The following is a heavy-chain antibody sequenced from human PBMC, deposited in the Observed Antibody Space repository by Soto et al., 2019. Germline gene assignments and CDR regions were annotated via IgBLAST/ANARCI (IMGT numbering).Heavy chain of an antibody. CDR2: ISAYNGNT. CDR1: GYTFTSYG. CDR3: ARDPEAAYCGGDCPYAFDI. D-gene: IGHD2-21*02. Sequence: QAQLVQSGAEVKKPGASVKVSCKASGYTFTSYGISWVRQAPGQGLEWMGWISAYNGNTNYAQKLQGRVTMTTDTSTSTAYMELRSLRSDDTAVYYCARDPEAAYCGGDCPYAFDIWGQGTMVTVSS. J-gene: IGHJ3*02. V-gene: IGHV1-18*01.